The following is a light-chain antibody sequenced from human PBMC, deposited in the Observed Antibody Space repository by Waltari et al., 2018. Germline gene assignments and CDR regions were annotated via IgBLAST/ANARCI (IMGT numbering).Light chain of an antibody. J-gene: IGKJ1*01. CDR3: QHYVRLPAT. V-gene: IGKV3-20*01. Sequence: EIVLTQSPGTLSLFPGERATLSCRASQSVGRYFALYQQKPGQAPSLLIYGASSRATGVPDRFSGSGSGTDFSITISGLEPEDFAVYYCQHYVRLPATFGQGTKVEI. CDR1: QSVGRY. CDR2: GAS.